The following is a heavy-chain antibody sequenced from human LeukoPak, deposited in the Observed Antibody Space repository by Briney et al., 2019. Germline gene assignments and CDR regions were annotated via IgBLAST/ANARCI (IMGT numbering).Heavy chain of an antibody. CDR1: GFTFSSYG. J-gene: IGHJ4*02. Sequence: GGSLRLSCAASGFTFSSYGMHWVGQAPGKGLEWVAVISYDGSNKYYADSVKGRFTISRDNSKNTLYLQMNSLRAEDTAVYYCAKGESSGFLDYWGQGTLVTVSS. D-gene: IGHD3-22*01. CDR2: ISYDGSNK. V-gene: IGHV3-30*18. CDR3: AKGESSGFLDY.